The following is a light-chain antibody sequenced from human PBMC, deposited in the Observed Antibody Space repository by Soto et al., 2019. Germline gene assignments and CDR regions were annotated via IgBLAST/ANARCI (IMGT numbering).Light chain of an antibody. CDR2: GAS. CDR3: QQYGSSPLTYT. Sequence: ELVLTPWAGTRSLSPGERATLSCRASQSVSSTYLAWYQQKPGQAPRLLIYGASSRATGIPERFSGSGSGTDFTLTISRLEPEDFAVYYCQQYGSSPLTYTLGQGTRLEIK. CDR1: QSVSSTY. J-gene: IGKJ5*01. V-gene: IGKV3-20*01.